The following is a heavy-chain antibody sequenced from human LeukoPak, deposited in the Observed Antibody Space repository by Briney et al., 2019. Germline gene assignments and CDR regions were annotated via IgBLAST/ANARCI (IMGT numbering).Heavy chain of an antibody. CDR3: AKCRGSSWSDYFAY. V-gene: IGHV3-23*01. CDR2: ISDSGGST. CDR1: GFSLSRYA. J-gene: IGHJ4*02. D-gene: IGHD6-13*01. Sequence: PGASLRLSCAVSGFSLSRYAMSWVHKAPGKGLEWVSAISDSGGSTYYADSVKGRFTISRDNSRNTLYLQMNTLRAEDTAVYYCAKCRGSSWSDYFAYWGQGTLVTVSS.